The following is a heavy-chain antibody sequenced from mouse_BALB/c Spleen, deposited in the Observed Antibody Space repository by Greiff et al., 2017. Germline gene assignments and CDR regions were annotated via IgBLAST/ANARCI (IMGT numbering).Heavy chain of an antibody. Sequence: EVLLVESGGGLVKPGGSLKLSCAASGFTFSDYYMHWVRQTPEKGLEWVATISDGGSYTYYPDSVKGRFTISRDNSNNNLYLQMSSLKSEDTAMYYCARESYDIYAMDYWGQGTSVTVSS. J-gene: IGHJ4*01. D-gene: IGHD2-3*01. CDR3: ARESYDIYAMDY. CDR2: ISDGGSYT. V-gene: IGHV5-4*02. CDR1: GFTFSDYY.